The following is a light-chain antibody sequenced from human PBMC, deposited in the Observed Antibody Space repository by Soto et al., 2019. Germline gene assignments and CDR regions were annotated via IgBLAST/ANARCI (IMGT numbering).Light chain of an antibody. V-gene: IGKV1-33*01. CDR2: DVS. CDR3: QQYHKVPVT. J-gene: IGKJ5*01. Sequence: DIQMTQSPSSLSASVGDRVTITCQARQDVNNSLNWYQQKPRKAPNLLIYDVSNLGTEFPSRFSGSGSGTDFTFTISRLQPEDIGTYYCQQYHKVPVTFSQGTRLEIK. CDR1: QDVNNS.